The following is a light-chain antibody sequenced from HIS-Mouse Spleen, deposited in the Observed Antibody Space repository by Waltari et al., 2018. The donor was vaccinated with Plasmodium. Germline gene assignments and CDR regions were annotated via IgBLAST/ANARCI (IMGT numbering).Light chain of an antibody. J-gene: IGKJ1*01. CDR3: QQYNSYWT. Sequence: DIVMTQSPDSLAVSPGERATLSCRASQSVSSNLAWYQQKPGQAPRLLIYGASSRATGIPDRFSGSGSGTDFTLTISSLQPDDFATYYCQQYNSYWTFGQGTKVEIK. CDR1: QSVSSN. CDR2: GAS. V-gene: IGKV3D-15*01.